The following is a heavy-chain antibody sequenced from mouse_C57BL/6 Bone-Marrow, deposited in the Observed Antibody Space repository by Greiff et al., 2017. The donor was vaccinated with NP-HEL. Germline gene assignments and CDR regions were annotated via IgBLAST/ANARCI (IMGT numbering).Heavy chain of an antibody. CDR1: GYSITSDY. V-gene: IGHV3-8*01. Sequence: EVQLQESGPGLAKPSQTLFLTCSVTGYSITSDYWNWIRKFPGNKLEYMGYISYSGSTYYNPSLKSRISITRDTSKNQYYLQLNSVTTEDTATYYCARVGLYGSSYVGYWYFDVWGTGTTVTVSS. CDR2: ISYSGST. CDR3: ARVGLYGSSYVGYWYFDV. D-gene: IGHD1-1*01. J-gene: IGHJ1*03.